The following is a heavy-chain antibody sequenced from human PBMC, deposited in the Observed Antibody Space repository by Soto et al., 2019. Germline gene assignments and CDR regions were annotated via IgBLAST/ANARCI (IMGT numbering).Heavy chain of an antibody. CDR3: AREVLVVTVGPTVSFDY. Sequence: TRSVTCTVSGGSISSGGYYWSWIRQHPGKGLEWIGYIYYSGSTYYNPSLKSRVTISVDTSKNQFSLKLSSVTAADTAVYYCAREVLVVTVGPTVSFDYWGQGTLVTVS. D-gene: IGHD2-21*02. V-gene: IGHV4-31*03. CDR2: IYYSGST. CDR1: GGSISSGGYY. J-gene: IGHJ4*02.